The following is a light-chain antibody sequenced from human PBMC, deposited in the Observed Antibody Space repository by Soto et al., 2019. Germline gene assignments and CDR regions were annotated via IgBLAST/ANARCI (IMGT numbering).Light chain of an antibody. CDR1: QSVGSDY. J-gene: IGKJ3*01. CDR3: QQYTTSPFT. CDR2: GAS. V-gene: IGKV3-20*01. Sequence: IVLTQSPGTLSLSPGERATLSCRASQSVGSDYLAWYQQKPGQPPRLLIYGASIRATGIPDRFTGSGSGTDFTLTISRLEPEDFALYYYQQYTTSPFTFGPGTKVDVK.